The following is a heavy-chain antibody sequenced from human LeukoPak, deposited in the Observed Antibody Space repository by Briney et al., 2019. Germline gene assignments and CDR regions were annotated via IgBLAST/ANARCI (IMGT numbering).Heavy chain of an antibody. V-gene: IGHV3-23*01. D-gene: IGHD3-22*01. CDR1: GFTFSSYA. J-gene: IGHJ3*02. CDR2: ISGGGSGT. CDR3: AKAVGSSGYFSRDAFDI. Sequence: GGSLRLSYAPSGFTFSSYAMSWVRQAPGKGLEWVAVISGGGSGTYYADSVRGRFTISRDNSKNTVYLQMNSLRAEDTAIYYCAKAVGSSGYFSRDAFDIWGQGTMVTVYS.